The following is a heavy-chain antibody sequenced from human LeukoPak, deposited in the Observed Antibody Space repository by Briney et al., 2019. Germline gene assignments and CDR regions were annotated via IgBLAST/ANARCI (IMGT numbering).Heavy chain of an antibody. CDR1: GGSFSSYY. CDR3: ARAGLLTYYYDSSGYYNWFDP. D-gene: IGHD3-22*01. CDR2: IYYSGST. J-gene: IGHJ5*02. Sequence: SETLSLTCTVSGGSFSSYYWSWIRQPPGKGLEWIGYIYYSGSTNYNPSLKSRVTISVDTSKNQFSLKLSSVTAADTAVYYCARAGLLTYYYDSSGYYNWFDPWGQGTLVTVSS. V-gene: IGHV4-59*01.